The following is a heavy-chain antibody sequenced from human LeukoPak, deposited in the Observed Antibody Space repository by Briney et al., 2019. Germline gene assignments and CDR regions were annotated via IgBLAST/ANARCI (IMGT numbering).Heavy chain of an antibody. Sequence: PGGSLRLSCAASGFTFSSYAMHWVRQAPGKGLEWVAVMSYDGSNKYYADSVKGRFTISRDNSKNTLYLQMNSLRAEDTAVYYCARDPKDYGDYHFDYWGQGTLVTVSS. J-gene: IGHJ4*02. CDR2: MSYDGSNK. D-gene: IGHD4-17*01. CDR1: GFTFSSYA. V-gene: IGHV3-30-3*01. CDR3: ARDPKDYGDYHFDY.